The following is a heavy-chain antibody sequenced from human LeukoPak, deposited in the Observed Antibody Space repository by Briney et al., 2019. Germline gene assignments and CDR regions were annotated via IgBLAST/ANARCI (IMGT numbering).Heavy chain of an antibody. J-gene: IGHJ4*02. Sequence: ASVKVSCKASGYTFTSYGISWVRQVPGQGLEWMGWISPYNGNTNYAQKFQDRVTMTTDTSTSTAYMELRSLRSDDTAVYYCARIWFGELLYYHIDYWGQGTLVTVSS. CDR3: ARIWFGELLYYHIDY. CDR1: GYTFTSYG. D-gene: IGHD3-10*01. CDR2: ISPYNGNT. V-gene: IGHV1-18*01.